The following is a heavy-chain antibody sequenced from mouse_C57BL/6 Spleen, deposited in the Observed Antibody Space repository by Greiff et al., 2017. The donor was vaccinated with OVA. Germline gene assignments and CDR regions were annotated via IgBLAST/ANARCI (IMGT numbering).Heavy chain of an antibody. CDR2: IYPGDGDT. Sequence: VQLQQSGPELVKPGASVTISCKASGYAFSSSWMHWVKQRPGKGLEWIGRIYPGDGDTNYNGQFKGQATLTADKTSSTAYMQLSSLTSEDAAVYCCARRGSSPFAYWGQGTLVTVSA. CDR1: GYAFSSSW. CDR3: ARRGSSPFAY. V-gene: IGHV1-82*01. D-gene: IGHD1-1*01. J-gene: IGHJ3*01.